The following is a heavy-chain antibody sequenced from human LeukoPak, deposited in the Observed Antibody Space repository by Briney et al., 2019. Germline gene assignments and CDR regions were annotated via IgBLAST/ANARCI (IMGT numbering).Heavy chain of an antibody. CDR1: GFTFSSYG. Sequence: GGSLRLSCAASGFTFSSYGMHWVRQAPGKGLEWVAVISYDGSNKYYADSVKGRFTISRDNSKNTLYLQMNSLRAEDTAVYYCAKDRFDIWGQGTMVTVSS. CDR3: AKDRFDI. V-gene: IGHV3-30*18. J-gene: IGHJ3*02. CDR2: ISYDGSNK.